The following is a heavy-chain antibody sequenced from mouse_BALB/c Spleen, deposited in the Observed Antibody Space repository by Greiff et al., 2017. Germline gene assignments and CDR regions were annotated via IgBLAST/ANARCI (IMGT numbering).Heavy chain of an antibody. V-gene: IGHV14-3*02. CDR3: ASPPYGRDYYAMDY. CDR2: IDPANGNT. D-gene: IGHD1-1*01. Sequence: VQLQQSGAELVKPGASVKLSCTASGFNIKDTYMHWVKQRPEQGLEWIGRIDPANGNTKYDPKFQGKATITADTSSNTAYLQLSSLTSEDTAVYYCASPPYGRDYYAMDYWGQGTSVTVSS. CDR1: GFNIKDTY. J-gene: IGHJ4*01.